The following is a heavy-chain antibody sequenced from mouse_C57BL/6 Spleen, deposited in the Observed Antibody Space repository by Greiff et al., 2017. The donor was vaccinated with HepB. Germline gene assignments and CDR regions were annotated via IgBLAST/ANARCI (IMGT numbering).Heavy chain of an antibody. J-gene: IGHJ4*01. CDR2: ISNLAYSI. D-gene: IGHD2-3*01. Sequence: EVQRVESGGGLVQPGGSLKLSCAASGFTFSDYGMAWVRQAPRKGPEWVAFISNLAYSIYYADTVTGRFTISRENAKNTLYLEMSSLRSEDTAMYYCARQIYDGSPYYAMDYWGQGTSVTVSS. V-gene: IGHV5-15*01. CDR3: ARQIYDGSPYYAMDY. CDR1: GFTFSDYG.